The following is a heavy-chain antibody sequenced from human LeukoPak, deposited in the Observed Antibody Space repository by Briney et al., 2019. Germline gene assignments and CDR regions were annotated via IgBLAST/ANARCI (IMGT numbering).Heavy chain of an antibody. D-gene: IGHD3-22*01. CDR2: IWYDGSNK. J-gene: IGHJ4*02. Sequence: GGSLRLSCAASGFTFSSYGMHWVRQAPGKGLEWVAVIWYDGSNKYYADSVKGRFTISRDNSKNTLYLQMNSLRAEDTAVYYCARDRGGWYYYDSSGYSPPDYWGQGTLVTVSS. CDR3: ARDRGGWYYYDSSGYSPPDY. V-gene: IGHV3-33*01. CDR1: GFTFSSYG.